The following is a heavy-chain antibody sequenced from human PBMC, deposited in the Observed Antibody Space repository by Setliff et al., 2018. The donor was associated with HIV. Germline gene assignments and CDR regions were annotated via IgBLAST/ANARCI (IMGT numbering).Heavy chain of an antibody. CDR1: GFTFSSYW. CDR3: ARVQYYSFWSGYFDIYGMDV. J-gene: IGHJ6*02. CDR2: IWYDGSEK. D-gene: IGHD3-3*01. V-gene: IGHV3-33*08. Sequence: GGSLRLSCAASGFTFSSYWMSWVRQAPGKGLEWVAVIWYDGSEKHYADSVKGRFTISRDSSKNTLYLEMNSLRVEDTAEYYCARVQYYSFWSGYFDIYGMDVWGQGTTVTVSS.